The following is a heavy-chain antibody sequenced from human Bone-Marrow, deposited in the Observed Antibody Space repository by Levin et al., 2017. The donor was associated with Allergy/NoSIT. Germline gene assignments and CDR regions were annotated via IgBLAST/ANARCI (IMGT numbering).Heavy chain of an antibody. D-gene: IGHD6-19*01. Sequence: QSGGSLRLSCAASGFTFSTYKMNWVRQAPGKGLEWVANINSGSSSIYYADSVKGRFTISRDNAENSLYLQMNNLRAEDTAVYYCVRDVPDIAVAGPPLGFDWGRGTLVTVSS. CDR1: GFTFSTYK. CDR2: INSGSSSI. V-gene: IGHV3-48*04. CDR3: VRDVPDIAVAGPPLGFD. J-gene: IGHJ4*02.